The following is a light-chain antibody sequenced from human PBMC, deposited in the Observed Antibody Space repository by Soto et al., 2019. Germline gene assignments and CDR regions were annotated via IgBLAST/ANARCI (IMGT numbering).Light chain of an antibody. CDR1: SSDVGSYNL. Sequence: QSVLTQPASVSGSPGQSITISCTGTSSDVGSYNLVSWYQQHPGKAPKLMIYEVSKRPSGVSNRFSGSKSGNTASLTISGLQAEDEADYYCCSYAGSSTFVVVFGGGTKLTVL. V-gene: IGLV2-23*02. CDR2: EVS. J-gene: IGLJ2*01. CDR3: CSYAGSSTFVVV.